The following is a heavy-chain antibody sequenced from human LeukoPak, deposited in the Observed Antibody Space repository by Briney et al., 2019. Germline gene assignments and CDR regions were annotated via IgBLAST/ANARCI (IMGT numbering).Heavy chain of an antibody. CDR1: GFPFSSYA. V-gene: IGHV3-48*01. D-gene: IGHD2-8*01. Sequence: GSLRLSCAASGFPFSSYAMNWVRQAPGKGLEGRSYISGSDDNIHYTDSVKGRFTISRDNVKNSLYLQMNSLRAEDTAMYYCVRDHQWALDYWGHGALVTVSS. J-gene: IGHJ4*01. CDR3: VRDHQWALDY. CDR2: ISGSDDNI.